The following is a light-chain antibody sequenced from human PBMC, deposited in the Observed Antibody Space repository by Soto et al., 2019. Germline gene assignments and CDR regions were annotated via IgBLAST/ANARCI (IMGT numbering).Light chain of an antibody. V-gene: IGKV3-11*01. CDR2: DAS. Sequence: EIELTQSPATLSLSPGERAILSCRARQSVSSYLAWYQQKPGQAPRLLIYDASNRATGIPARFSGSGSGTDFTLTISSLEPEDFAVYYCQQRSNWPLTFGGGTKVDIK. CDR3: QQRSNWPLT. J-gene: IGKJ4*01. CDR1: QSVSSY.